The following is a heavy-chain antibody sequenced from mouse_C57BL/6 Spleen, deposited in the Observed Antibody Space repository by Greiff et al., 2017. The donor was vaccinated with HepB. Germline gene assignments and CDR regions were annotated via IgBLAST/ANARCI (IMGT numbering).Heavy chain of an antibody. V-gene: IGHV1-55*01. CDR2: IYPGSGST. CDR3: ARGDYSNYGFAY. Sequence: QVHVKQPGAELVKPGASVKMSCKASGYTFTSYWITWVKQRPGQGLEWIGDIYPGSGSTNYNEKFKSKATLTVDTSSSTAYMQLSSLTSEDSAVYYCARGDYSNYGFAYWGQGTLVTVSA. CDR1: GYTFTSYW. D-gene: IGHD2-5*01. J-gene: IGHJ3*01.